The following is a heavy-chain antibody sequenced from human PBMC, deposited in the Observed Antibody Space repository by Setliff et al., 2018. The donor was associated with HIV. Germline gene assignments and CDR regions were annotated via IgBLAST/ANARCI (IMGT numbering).Heavy chain of an antibody. CDR2: ISGGSGRT. D-gene: IGHD1-1*01. V-gene: IGHV3-23*01. Sequence: GGSLRLSCAASGFTFSTYAMSWVRQAPGKGLEWVSAISGGSGRTYYVATVKGRFTISRDDSKNTLYLQMNSLRAEDTGIYYCASARIPTGGTSTSLDYWGQGALVTVSS. CDR3: ASARIPTGGTSTSLDY. CDR1: GFTFSTYA. J-gene: IGHJ4*02.